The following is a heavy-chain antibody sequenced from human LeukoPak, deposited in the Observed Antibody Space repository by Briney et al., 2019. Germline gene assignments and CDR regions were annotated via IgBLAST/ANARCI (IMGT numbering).Heavy chain of an antibody. V-gene: IGHV3-23*01. CDR2: ISGSGGST. CDR3: AKTYSRIVGATDVDY. J-gene: IGHJ4*02. D-gene: IGHD1-26*01. Sequence: GGSLRLSCAASGFTFSSYAMSWVRQAPGKGLEWVSAISGSGGSTYYADSVKGRFTISRDNSKNTLYLQMNSLRAEDTAVYCCAKTYSRIVGATDVDYWGQGTLVTVSS. CDR1: GFTFSSYA.